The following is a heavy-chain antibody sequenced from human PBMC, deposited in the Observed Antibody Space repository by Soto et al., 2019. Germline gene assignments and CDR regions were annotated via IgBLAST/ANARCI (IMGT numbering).Heavy chain of an antibody. V-gene: IGHV3-21*01. D-gene: IGHD6-13*01. CDR1: GFTFSSYS. CDR3: ARDPAAGTGDAFDI. CDR2: ISSSSSYI. J-gene: IGHJ3*02. Sequence: EVQLVESGGGLVKPGGSLRLSCAASGFTFSSYSMNWVRQAPGKGLEWVSSISSSSSYIYYADSVKGRFTISRDNAKSSLYLQMNSLRAEDTAVYYCARDPAAGTGDAFDIWGQGTMVTVSS.